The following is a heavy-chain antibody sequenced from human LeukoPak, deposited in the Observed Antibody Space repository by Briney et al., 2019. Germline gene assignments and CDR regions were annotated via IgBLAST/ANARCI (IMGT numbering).Heavy chain of an antibody. CDR3: ARDRTYGALDI. CDR2: STGSGGST. V-gene: IGHV3-23*01. J-gene: IGHJ3*02. CDR1: GFTFNNYA. Sequence: GGSLRLSCAASGFTFNNYAMSWVRQAPGKGLEWVSASTGSGGSTYFADSVKGRFTISRENSKNTLYLQMNSLRAEDTAVYYCARDRTYGALDIWGQGTMVTVSS. D-gene: IGHD3-16*01.